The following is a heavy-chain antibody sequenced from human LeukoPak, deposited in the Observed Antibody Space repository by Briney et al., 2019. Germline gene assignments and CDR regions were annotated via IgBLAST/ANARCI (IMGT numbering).Heavy chain of an antibody. D-gene: IGHD2-2*01. CDR2: IYPGDSDT. CDR3: ARLLKYQQSLIDY. J-gene: IGHJ4*02. CDR1: GSSFTSYW. Sequence: GASLKISWKGSGSSFTSYWIGWVRPTPGKGLEWMGIIYPGDSDTSYSPSFQGQVTISADKSISTAYPQWSSLKASDTAVYYCARLLKYQQSLIDYWGQGTLVTVSS. V-gene: IGHV5-51*01.